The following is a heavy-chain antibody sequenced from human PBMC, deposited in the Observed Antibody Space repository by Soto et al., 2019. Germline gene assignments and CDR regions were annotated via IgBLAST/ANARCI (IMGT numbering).Heavy chain of an antibody. D-gene: IGHD3-10*01. Sequence: ASETLSLTCAVSGGSISSSNWWSWVRQPPGKGLEWIGEIYHSGSTNYNPSLKSRVTISEDVSKNQFSLELRSVTAADTAVYYCARRWSGTDYWGHGTLVTVSS. J-gene: IGHJ4*01. CDR3: ARRWSGTDY. V-gene: IGHV4-4*02. CDR2: IYHSGST. CDR1: GGSISSSNW.